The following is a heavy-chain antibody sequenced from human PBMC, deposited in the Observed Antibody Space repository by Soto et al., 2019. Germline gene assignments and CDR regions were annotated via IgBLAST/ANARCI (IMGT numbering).Heavy chain of an antibody. J-gene: IGHJ4*02. CDR3: ARLTSVAGIDY. CDR2: IYYSGST. CDR1: GGSISSYY. V-gene: IGHV4-59*01. D-gene: IGHD6-19*01. Sequence: SETLSLTCTVSGGSISSYYWSWIRQPPGKGLEWIGYIYYSGSTNYNPSLKSRVTISVDTSKNQFSLKLSSVTAADTAVYYCARLTSVAGIDYWGQGTLVTVSS.